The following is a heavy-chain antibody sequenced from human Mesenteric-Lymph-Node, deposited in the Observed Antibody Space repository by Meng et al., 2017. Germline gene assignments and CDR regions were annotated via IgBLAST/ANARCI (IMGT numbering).Heavy chain of an antibody. CDR2: IDSDGSTP. CDR1: GFTFSSYW. CDR3: ARGAVAI. J-gene: IGHJ3*02. V-gene: IGHV3-74*01. Sequence: GESLKISCAASGFTFSSYWMHWVRQVPGKGLVWVPRIDSDGSTPIYADSVKGRFTISRDNAKNTLYLQMNSLRAEDTAVYYCARGAVAIWGQGTMVTVSS. D-gene: IGHD2-15*01.